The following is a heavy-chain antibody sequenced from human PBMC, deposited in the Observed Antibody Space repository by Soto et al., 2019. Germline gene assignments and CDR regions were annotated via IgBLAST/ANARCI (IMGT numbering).Heavy chain of an antibody. D-gene: IGHD5-18*01. CDR2: INAGNGNT. CDR1: GYTFTSYA. Sequence: ASVKICCKASGYTFTSYAMHWVRQAPGQRLEWMGWINAGNGNTKYSQKFQGRVTITRDTSASTAYMELSSLRSEDTAVYYCASSWIQPALPWFDPWGHGSLLTISS. V-gene: IGHV1-3*01. J-gene: IGHJ5*02. CDR3: ASSWIQPALPWFDP.